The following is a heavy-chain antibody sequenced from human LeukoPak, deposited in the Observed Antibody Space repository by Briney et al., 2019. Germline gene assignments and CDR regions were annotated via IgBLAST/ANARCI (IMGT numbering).Heavy chain of an antibody. CDR1: GFTFSGYW. CDR3: ARRGSGWSFDY. V-gene: IGHV3-74*01. Sequence: PGGSLRLSCAASGFTFSGYWMHWVRQAPGKGLVWVSRIYSDGSTTNYADSVKGRFTISRDNAKNTLYLQMNSLRAEDTAVYYCARRGSGWSFDYWGQGTLVTVSS. J-gene: IGHJ4*02. D-gene: IGHD6-19*01. CDR2: IYSDGSTT.